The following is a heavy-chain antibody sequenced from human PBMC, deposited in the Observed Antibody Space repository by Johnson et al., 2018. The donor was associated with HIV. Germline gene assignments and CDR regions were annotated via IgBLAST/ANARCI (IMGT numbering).Heavy chain of an antibody. CDR1: GFTFDDYA. J-gene: IGHJ3*02. CDR3: AREFTLDWLNPTI. V-gene: IGHV3-9*01. CDR2: ISWNSDSR. Sequence: VQLVESGGGVAQPGRSLRLSCAASGFTFDDYAMHCVRQAPGTGLEWVSGISWNSDSRGYADSVKGRITISRDKAKNSLYLQMNSLRPEDTAVYYCAREFTLDWLNPTIWGQVTMVTVSS. D-gene: IGHD3-3*01.